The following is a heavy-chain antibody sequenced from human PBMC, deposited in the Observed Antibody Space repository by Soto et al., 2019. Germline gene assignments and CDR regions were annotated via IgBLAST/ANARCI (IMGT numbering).Heavy chain of an antibody. CDR3: AGDPSRRSPPDY. V-gene: IGHV3-11*05. D-gene: IGHD6-6*01. CDR1: GFTFSDYY. CDR2: ISSTSAYT. J-gene: IGHJ4*02. Sequence: QVQLVESGGGLVKPGGSLRLSCAASGFTFSDYYMTWFRQAPGKGLEWIAYISSTSAYTDYASSVKGRFTISRDNAKNLLHLQMNSLRNEDTAVYYCAGDPSRRSPPDYWGRGTLVTVSP.